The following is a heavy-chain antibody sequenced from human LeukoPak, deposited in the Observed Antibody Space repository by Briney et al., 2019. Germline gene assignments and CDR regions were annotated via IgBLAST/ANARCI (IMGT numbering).Heavy chain of an antibody. CDR1: GGSFSGYY. D-gene: IGHD3-22*01. J-gene: IGHJ4*02. CDR3: AFDSSGYYYDY. CDR2: INHSGST. V-gene: IGHV4-34*01. Sequence: SETLSLTCAVYGGSFSGYYWSWIRQPPGKGLEWIGEINHSGSTNYNLSLKSRVTISVDTSKNQFSLKLSSVTAADTAVYYCAFDSSGYYYDYWGQGTLVTVSS.